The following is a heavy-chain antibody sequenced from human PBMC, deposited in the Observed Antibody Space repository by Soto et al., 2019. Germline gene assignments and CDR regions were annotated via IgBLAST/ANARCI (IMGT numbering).Heavy chain of an antibody. CDR2: INPSGGYT. Sequence: ASVKVSCKASGYTFSSYYMNWVRQAPGQGLEWLGIINPSGGYTTYAQRFLGRVTMTSDTSTSTVHMELGSLTSEDTAVYYCASGGGIVVVTAPYDHCGQGTLVTVSS. CDR3: ASGGGIVVVTAPYDH. J-gene: IGHJ4*02. CDR1: GYTFSSYY. V-gene: IGHV1-46*03. D-gene: IGHD2-21*02.